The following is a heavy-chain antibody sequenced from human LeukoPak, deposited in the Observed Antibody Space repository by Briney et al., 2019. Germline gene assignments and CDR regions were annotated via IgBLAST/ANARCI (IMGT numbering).Heavy chain of an antibody. CDR1: GGSISSYY. J-gene: IGHJ4*02. CDR2: INTGGET. Sequence: SETLSLTCNASGGSISSYYRSWIRQPPGRGPEWVGRINTGGETNYTPSLKGRFTLSLDPSKNQVCLNLSSVTAAATAIYCCAREAGGNRALDYWGQGTLVTVSS. V-gene: IGHV4-4*07. CDR3: AREAGGNRALDY. D-gene: IGHD4-23*01.